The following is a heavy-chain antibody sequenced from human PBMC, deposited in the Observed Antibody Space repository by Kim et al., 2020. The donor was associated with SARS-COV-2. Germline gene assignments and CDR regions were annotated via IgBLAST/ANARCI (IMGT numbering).Heavy chain of an antibody. Sequence: TLSLTCTVSGGERRRGGDDWSGIRQHPGKGLEWIGYIYYSGSTYYNPSLKSRVTISVDTSKNQFSLKLSSVTVADTAVYYCSRVDPYYFDYWGQGTLVTVSS. J-gene: IGHJ4*02. V-gene: IGHV4-31*03. CDR1: GGERRRGGDD. CDR2: IYYSGST. CDR3: SRVDPYYFDY.